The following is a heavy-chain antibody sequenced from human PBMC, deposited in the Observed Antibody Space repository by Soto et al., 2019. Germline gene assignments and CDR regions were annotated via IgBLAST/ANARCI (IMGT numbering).Heavy chain of an antibody. CDR2: IYHSGSS. J-gene: IGHJ5*02. CDR1: GGSISSGGYS. D-gene: IGHD3-10*01. Sequence: QLQVQESGSGLVKPSQTLSLTCAVSGGSISSGGYSWSWIRQPPGKGLEWIGYIYHSGSSYYNPSLKSRVTISVDRSKNQFSLKLSSVTAADTAVYYCAKVPGPWGQGTLVTVSS. CDR3: AKVPGP. V-gene: IGHV4-30-2*01.